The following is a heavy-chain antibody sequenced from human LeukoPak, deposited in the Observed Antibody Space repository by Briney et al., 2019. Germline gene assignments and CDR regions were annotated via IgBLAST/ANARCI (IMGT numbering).Heavy chain of an antibody. CDR2: IYQSGHT. Sequence: SETLSLTCTASGYSLSNGYYWGWIRQPPGRGLEWTGSIYQSGHTYYNPSLKGRVTMSVDTSKNQFSLKLSSMTAADTAVYYCARQVATKGEWAFDIWGQGTMVTVSS. CDR1: GYSLSNGYY. D-gene: IGHD5-12*01. J-gene: IGHJ3*02. CDR3: ARQVATKGEWAFDI. V-gene: IGHV4-38-2*02.